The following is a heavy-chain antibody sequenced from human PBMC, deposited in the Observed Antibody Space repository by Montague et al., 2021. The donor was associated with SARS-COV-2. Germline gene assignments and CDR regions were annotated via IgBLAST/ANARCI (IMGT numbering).Heavy chain of an antibody. J-gene: IGHJ4*02. V-gene: IGHV3-30*03. Sequence: SLRLSCAASGFTFSNYVMHWVRQAPGKGLEWVAVISTDGSVYDYLDSVKGRFTISRDNPKNTLSLQMNSLRAEDTAVYYCARGTVGSAGFDYSGQGTLVTVSS. D-gene: IGHD6-13*01. CDR3: ARGTVGSAGFDY. CDR1: GFTFSNYV. CDR2: ISTDGSVY.